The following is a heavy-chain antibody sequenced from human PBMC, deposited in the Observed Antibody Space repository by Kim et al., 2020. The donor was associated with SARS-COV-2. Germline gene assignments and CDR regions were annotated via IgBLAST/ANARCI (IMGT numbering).Heavy chain of an antibody. D-gene: IGHD3-10*01. Sequence: ASVKVSCKASGYTFTSYGISWVRQAPGQGLEWMGWISAYNGNTNYAQKLQGRVTMTTDTSTSTAYMELRSLRSDDTAVYYCARDRWGDVVRGGLGRYYYYYGMDVWGQGTTVTVSS. V-gene: IGHV1-18*04. CDR1: GYTFTSYG. CDR3: ARDRWGDVVRGGLGRYYYYYGMDV. J-gene: IGHJ6*02. CDR2: ISAYNGNT.